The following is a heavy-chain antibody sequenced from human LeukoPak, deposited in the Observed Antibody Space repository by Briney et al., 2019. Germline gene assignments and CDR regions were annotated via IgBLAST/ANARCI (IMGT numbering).Heavy chain of an antibody. CDR1: GFTFSSYA. V-gene: IGHV3-23*01. CDR2: ISDTRATT. D-gene: IGHD2-8*01. Sequence: PGRSLRLSHAGSGFTFSSYAISWVRQAPGKGLEWVSVISDTRATTYDADSVKGRFTISRDNSRSTLYLQMNSLRAEDTALYYCAKDTAIGRYCTNGVCSPFDYWGQGTLVTVSS. CDR3: AKDTAIGRYCTNGVCSPFDY. J-gene: IGHJ4*02.